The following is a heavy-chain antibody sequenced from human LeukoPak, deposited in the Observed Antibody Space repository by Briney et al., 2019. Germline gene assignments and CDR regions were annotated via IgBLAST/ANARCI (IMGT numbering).Heavy chain of an antibody. CDR1: GFTFSSYW. V-gene: IGHV3-7*01. CDR2: IKQDGSEK. CDR3: ARAGRGLRYFDWLTYDY. Sequence: GGSLRLSCAASGFTFSSYWMTWVRQAPGKGLEWVANIKQDGSEKYYVDSVKGRFTISRDNAKNSLYLQMNSLRAEDTAVYYCARAGRGLRYFDWLTYDYWGQGTLVTVSS. D-gene: IGHD3-9*01. J-gene: IGHJ4*02.